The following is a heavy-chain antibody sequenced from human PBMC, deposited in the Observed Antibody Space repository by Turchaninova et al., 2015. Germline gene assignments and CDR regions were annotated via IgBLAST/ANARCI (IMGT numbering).Heavy chain of an antibody. V-gene: IGHV4-38-2*01. J-gene: IGHJ4*02. CDR3: ARYSGPCGATACYFDY. Sequence: QVQLQESGPGLVKPSETLSLTFAVSVYSINSAYSWVGFRQPPGAGLEGLETLYHGGTTDFNPSLRSRLTISGDTSKNQFSLGVTSVTAADTAVYYCARYSGPCGATACYFDYWGQGALVTVSS. CDR2: LYHGGTT. D-gene: IGHD2-21*01. CDR1: VYSINSAYS.